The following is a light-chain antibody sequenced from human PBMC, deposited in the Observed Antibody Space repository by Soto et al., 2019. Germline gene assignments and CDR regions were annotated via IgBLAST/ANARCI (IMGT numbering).Light chain of an antibody. CDR2: EVT. CDR3: CSHAGDNTYV. J-gene: IGLJ1*01. Sequence: VLTQPPSASGSPGQSVTISCTGTSSDVGGYNYVSWYQQHPGKAPKLMIYEVTKRPSGVPDRFSGSKSGNTASLTVSGLQAEDEADYFCCSHAGDNTYVFGTGTKVTVL. V-gene: IGLV2-8*01. CDR1: SSDVGGYNY.